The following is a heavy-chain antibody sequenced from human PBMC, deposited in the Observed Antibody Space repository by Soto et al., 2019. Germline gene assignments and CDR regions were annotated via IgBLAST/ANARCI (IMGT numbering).Heavy chain of an antibody. J-gene: IGHJ5*02. CDR3: ARALIVVVPAAIRRNWFDP. CDR1: GGTFSSYT. D-gene: IGHD2-2*01. Sequence: GASVKVSCKASGGTFSSYTISWVRQAPGQGLEWMGRIIPILGIANYAQKFQGRVTITTDTSTSTAYMELRSLRSDDTAVYYCARALIVVVPAAIRRNWFDPWGQGTLVTVSS. V-gene: IGHV1-69*02. CDR2: IIPILGIA.